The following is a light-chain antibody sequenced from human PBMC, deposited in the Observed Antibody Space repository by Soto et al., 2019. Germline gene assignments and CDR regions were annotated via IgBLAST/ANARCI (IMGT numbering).Light chain of an antibody. Sequence: QSVLTQPASVSGSPGQSITLSCTGTSSDIGGYDYVSWYQRHPGKAPKLIIYDVNNRPSGVSNRFSGSKSGTPASLTISGLQAEDEADYYCTSYASGSSHVVFGGGTKLTVL. CDR3: TSYASGSSHVV. J-gene: IGLJ2*01. CDR2: DVN. CDR1: SSDIGGYDY. V-gene: IGLV2-14*01.